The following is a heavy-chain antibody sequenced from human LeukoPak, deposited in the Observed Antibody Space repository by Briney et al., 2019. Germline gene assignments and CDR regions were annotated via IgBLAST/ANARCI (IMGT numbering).Heavy chain of an antibody. J-gene: IGHJ4*02. V-gene: IGHV1-2*02. CDR1: GYPFTDYF. CDR3: ARDLAGSGYYDY. D-gene: IGHD6-19*01. Sequence: ASVKVSCKASGYPFTDYFIHWVRQAPGQGLEWMGWIHPNSGCTKYAQKFQGRVTMTTDTSSSTVSMGMSSLRSDDTAVYFCARDLAGSGYYDYWGQGTLVTVSS. CDR2: IHPNSGCT.